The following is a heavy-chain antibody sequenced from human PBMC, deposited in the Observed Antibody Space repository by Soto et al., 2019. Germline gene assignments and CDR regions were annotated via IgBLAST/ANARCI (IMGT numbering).Heavy chain of an antibody. J-gene: IGHJ4*02. V-gene: IGHV4-4*02. CDR1: GASISTGKW. CDR3: TRDGDYGYSLAY. Sequence: QVQLQESGPGLVKPSETLTLTCAVSGASISTGKWWSWVRQPPGKGLEWIGEISHSVSANYNPAPQSRVTIEVDKSKNQFSLKLSVTAADTGMYYCTRDGDYGYSLAYWGQGTLVTVSS. CDR2: ISHSVSA. D-gene: IGHD5-18*01.